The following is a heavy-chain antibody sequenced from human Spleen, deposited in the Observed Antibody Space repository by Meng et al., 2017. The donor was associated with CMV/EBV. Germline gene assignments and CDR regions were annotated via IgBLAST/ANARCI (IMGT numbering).Heavy chain of an antibody. CDR2: ISVSGGAT. J-gene: IGHJ4*02. V-gene: IGHV3-23*01. Sequence: GESLKISCAASGFTFTTYAMSWVRQAPGKGLEWVSSISVSGGATYYADSVKGRFSISRDNSKNTMYMQINSLRAEDTAVYYCAKLEWGDFWSGYHFDSWGQGTLVTVSS. D-gene: IGHD3-3*01. CDR1: GFTFTTYA. CDR3: AKLEWGDFWSGYHFDS.